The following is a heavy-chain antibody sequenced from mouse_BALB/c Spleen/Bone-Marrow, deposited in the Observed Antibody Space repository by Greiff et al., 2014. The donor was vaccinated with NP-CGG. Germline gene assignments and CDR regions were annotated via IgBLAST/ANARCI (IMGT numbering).Heavy chain of an antibody. CDR3: ARFPYDYGGGDY. CDR1: GFNIKDTY. CDR2: IDPANGNT. D-gene: IGHD2-4*01. Sequence: EVQLQQSGAELVKPGASVKLSCTASGFNIKDTYMHWVKQRPEQGLGWIGRIDPANGNTKYDPKFQGKATITADTSSNTAYLQLSSLTSEDTAVYYCARFPYDYGGGDYWGQGTTLTVSS. J-gene: IGHJ2*01. V-gene: IGHV14-3*02.